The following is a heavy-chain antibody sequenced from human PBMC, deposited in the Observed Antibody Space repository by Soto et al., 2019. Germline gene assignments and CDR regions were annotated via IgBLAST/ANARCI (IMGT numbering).Heavy chain of an antibody. CDR1: GNTFTGNY. D-gene: IGHD4-17*01. CDR2: INPKSGVT. V-gene: IGHV1-2*02. Sequence: QGQLVQSGPEVKKPGASVKVSCKPSGNTFTGNYIHWGRQPPEQGLGWMGWINPKSGVTNYAQKFQGRVTMITDTSISTAYMELSRLRSDDTAVYYCARDMAYGDFLPALFWGQGTLVTVSS. CDR3: ARDMAYGDFLPALF. J-gene: IGHJ4*02.